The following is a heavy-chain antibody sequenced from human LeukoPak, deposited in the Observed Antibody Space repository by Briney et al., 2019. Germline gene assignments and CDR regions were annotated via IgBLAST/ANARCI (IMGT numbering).Heavy chain of an antibody. Sequence: GGSLRLSCAASGFTFSSYSMNWVSQDPGNGLEWVSAFSGSGGSTYYADSVKGRFTISRDNSRNTLYLQMNSLRAEDTAVYYCAKGVRRSSDYSSPVDYWGQGTLVTVSS. J-gene: IGHJ4*02. V-gene: IGHV3-23*01. CDR1: GFTFSSYS. CDR3: AKGVRRSSDYSSPVDY. CDR2: FSGSGGST. D-gene: IGHD3-22*01.